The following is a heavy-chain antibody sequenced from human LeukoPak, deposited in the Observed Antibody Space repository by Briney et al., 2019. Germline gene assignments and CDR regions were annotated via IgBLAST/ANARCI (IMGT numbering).Heavy chain of an antibody. CDR2: IYYSGNT. CDR3: ARAKNYSSSSHRNGTNRYYYYMDV. CDR1: GGSISNYY. Sequence: SETLSLTCTVSGGSISNYYWGWIRQAPGKGLEWIGSIYYSGNTYYNSSLKSRVTISLDTSKNQFSLQLNSVTPGDTAVYYCARAKNYSSSSHRNGTNRYYYYMDVWGKGTTVTVSS. J-gene: IGHJ6*03. V-gene: IGHV4-39*07. D-gene: IGHD6-6*01.